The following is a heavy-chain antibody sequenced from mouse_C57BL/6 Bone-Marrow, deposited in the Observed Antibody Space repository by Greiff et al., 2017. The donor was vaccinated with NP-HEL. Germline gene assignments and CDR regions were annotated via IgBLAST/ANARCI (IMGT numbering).Heavy chain of an antibody. CDR1: GFTFSDYG. CDR3: ARGVVATKAWFAY. CDR2: ISSGSSTI. J-gene: IGHJ3*01. V-gene: IGHV5-17*01. Sequence: EVQRVESGGGLVKPGGSLKLSCAASGFTFSDYGMHWVRQAPEKGLEWVAYISSGSSTIYYADTVKGRFTISRDNAKNTLFLQMTSLRSEDTAMYYCARGVVATKAWFAYWGQGTLVTVSA. D-gene: IGHD1-1*01.